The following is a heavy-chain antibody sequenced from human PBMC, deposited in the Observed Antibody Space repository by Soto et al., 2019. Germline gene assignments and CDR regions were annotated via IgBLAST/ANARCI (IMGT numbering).Heavy chain of an antibody. CDR2: ISAYNGNT. Sequence: ASVKVSCKASGYTFTSYGISWVRQAPGQGLEWMGWISAYNGNTNYAQKLQGRVTMTTDTSTSTAYMELRSLRSDDTAVYYCARDIGTYYYDSSGYYFYDWGQGTRVTVAS. CDR1: GYTFTSYG. J-gene: IGHJ4*02. D-gene: IGHD3-22*01. CDR3: ARDIGTYYYDSSGYYFYD. V-gene: IGHV1-18*01.